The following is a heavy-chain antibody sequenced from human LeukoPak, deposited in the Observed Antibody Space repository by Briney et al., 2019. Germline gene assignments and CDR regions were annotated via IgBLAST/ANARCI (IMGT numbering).Heavy chain of an antibody. J-gene: IGHJ5*02. Sequence: SQTLSPTCAVSGGSISSGGYSWSWIRQPPGKGLEWIGYIYHSGSTYYNPPLKSRVTISVDRSKNQFSLKLNSVTAADTAVYYCARGGLLHWFDPWGQGTLVTVSS. CDR2: IYHSGST. CDR3: ARGGLLHWFDP. V-gene: IGHV4-30-2*01. CDR1: GGSISSGGYS. D-gene: IGHD1-26*01.